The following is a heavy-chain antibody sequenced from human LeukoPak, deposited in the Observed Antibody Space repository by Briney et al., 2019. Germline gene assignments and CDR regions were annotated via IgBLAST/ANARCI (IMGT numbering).Heavy chain of an antibody. Sequence: GGSLRLSCAASGFTFNTYTMNWVRQAPGKGLEWVSYISGSSGIIDYADSVRGRFTISRDNAKNSLYLQMNSLRAEDTAVYYCAKSHSSSPGGFDYWGQGTLVTVSS. J-gene: IGHJ4*02. CDR1: GFTFNTYT. D-gene: IGHD6-6*01. CDR3: AKSHSSSPGGFDY. CDR2: ISGSSGII. V-gene: IGHV3-48*01.